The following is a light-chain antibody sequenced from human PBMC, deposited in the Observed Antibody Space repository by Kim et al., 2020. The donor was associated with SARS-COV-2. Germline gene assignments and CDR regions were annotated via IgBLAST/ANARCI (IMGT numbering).Light chain of an antibody. V-gene: IGKV4-1*01. CDR2: WAA. J-gene: IGKJ2*03. CDR3: QQYYSTPPS. CDR1: QTVLYNSNNMNY. Sequence: RVTLICKSSQTVLYNSNNMNYLAWNQQKPGHAPKLLIYWAAIRESGVSDRFSGSGSETDFTLTISSLQAEDVAVYYCQQYYSTPPSFGQGTKLEI.